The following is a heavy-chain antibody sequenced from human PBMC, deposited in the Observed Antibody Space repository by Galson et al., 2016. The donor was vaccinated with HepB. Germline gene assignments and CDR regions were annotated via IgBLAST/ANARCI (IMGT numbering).Heavy chain of an antibody. CDR3: ATVRGGCSRTSRYIEN. D-gene: IGHD2-2*02. CDR1: GGSISSSIW. Sequence: TLSLTCAVSGGSISSSIWWTWVRQSPAKGLEWIGEIYYDGDTNFNPSLKSRVTMSVDMSNNQFSLQLSSVTAADTAAYYCATVRGGCSRTSRYIENWGQGTLVTVSS. J-gene: IGHJ4*02. CDR2: IYYDGDT. V-gene: IGHV4-4*02.